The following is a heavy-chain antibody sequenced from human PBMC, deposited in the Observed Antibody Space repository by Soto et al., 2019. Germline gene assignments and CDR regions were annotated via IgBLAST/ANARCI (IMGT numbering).Heavy chain of an antibody. V-gene: IGHV4-34*01. Sequence: SETLSLTCAVYGGSFSGYHWSWIRQPPGKGLEWIGEINHSGSTNYNPSLKSRVTISVDTSKNQFSLKLSSVTAADTAVYYCARGDSDVLRYFDWLQSFYFDYWGQGTLVTVSS. CDR1: GGSFSGYH. J-gene: IGHJ4*02. D-gene: IGHD3-9*01. CDR3: ARGDSDVLRYFDWLQSFYFDY. CDR2: INHSGST.